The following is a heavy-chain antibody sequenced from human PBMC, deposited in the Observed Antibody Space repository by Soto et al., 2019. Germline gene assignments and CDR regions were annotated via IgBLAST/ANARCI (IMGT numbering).Heavy chain of an antibody. CDR1: GYTFTSYY. CDR3: ASSRLAVAGQTDY. J-gene: IGHJ4*02. V-gene: IGHV1-46*01. Sequence: ASVKVSCKASGYTFTSYYMHWVRQAPGQGIEWMGIINPSGGSTSYAQKFQGRVTMTRDTSTSTVYMEMSSLRSEDTAVYYCASSRLAVAGQTDYWGQGTLVTVSS. CDR2: INPSGGST. D-gene: IGHD6-19*01.